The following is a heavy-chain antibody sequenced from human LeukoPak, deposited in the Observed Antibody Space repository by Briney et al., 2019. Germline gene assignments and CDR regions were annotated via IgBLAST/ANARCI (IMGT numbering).Heavy chain of an antibody. CDR3: ARERGGGSHRDAFDI. D-gene: IGHD2-15*01. CDR1: GYTFTSYY. J-gene: IGHJ3*02. V-gene: IGHV1-46*01. CDR2: INPSGGST. Sequence: VAVKVSCKASGYTFTSYYMHWVRQAPGQGLEWMGIINPSGGSTSYAQKFQGRVTMTRDTSTSTVYMELSSLRSEDTAVYYCARERGGGSHRDAFDIWGQGTMATVCS.